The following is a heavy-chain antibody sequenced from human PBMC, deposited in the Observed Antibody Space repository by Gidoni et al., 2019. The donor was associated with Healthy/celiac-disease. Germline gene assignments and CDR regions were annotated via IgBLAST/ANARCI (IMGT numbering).Heavy chain of an antibody. CDR1: GYTFTGYY. V-gene: IGHV1-2*02. Sequence: QVQLVQSGAEVKKPGASVKVSCKASGYTFTGYYMHWVRQAPGQGLEWMGWINPNSGGTNYAQKFQGRVTMTRDTSISTAYMELSRLRSDDTAVYYCARDDCSGGSCWDWYFDLWGRGTLVTVSS. CDR3: ARDDCSGGSCWDWYFDL. CDR2: INPNSGGT. D-gene: IGHD2-15*01. J-gene: IGHJ2*01.